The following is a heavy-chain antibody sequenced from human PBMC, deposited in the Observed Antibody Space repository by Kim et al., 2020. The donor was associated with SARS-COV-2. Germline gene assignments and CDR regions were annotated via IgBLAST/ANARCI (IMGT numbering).Heavy chain of an antibody. V-gene: IGHV3-48*02. CDR3: ARSHRENEGLFDC. CDR1: GFTFSSRN. CDR2: ITTSSNKI. Sequence: GGSLRLSCAASGFTFSSRNMHWVRQAPGKGLQWVSYITTSSNKIFYADSVKGRFTISRDNAKNSLFLQMNSLRDEDTALYYCARSHRENEGLFDCWGQGTLVTVSS. J-gene: IGHJ4*02. D-gene: IGHD1-1*01.